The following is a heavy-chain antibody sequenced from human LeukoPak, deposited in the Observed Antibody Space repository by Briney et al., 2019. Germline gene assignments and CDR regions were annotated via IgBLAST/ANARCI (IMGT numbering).Heavy chain of an antibody. V-gene: IGHV3-48*03. D-gene: IGHD6-19*01. CDR3: ARLVAVAGFDY. CDR2: ISSSGSTI. Sequence: PGGSLRLSCAVSGFTFSSYEMNWVRQAPGKGLEWVSYISSSGSTIYYADSVKGRFTISRDNAKNSLYLQMNSLRAEDTAVYYCARLVAVAGFDYWGQGTLVTVSS. CDR1: GFTFSSYE. J-gene: IGHJ4*02.